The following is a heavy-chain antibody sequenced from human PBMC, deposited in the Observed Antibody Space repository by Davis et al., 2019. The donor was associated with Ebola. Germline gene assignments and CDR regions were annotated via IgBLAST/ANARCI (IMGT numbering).Heavy chain of an antibody. CDR2: INHDGTIT. V-gene: IGHV3-74*01. CDR1: GFPFSRYW. D-gene: IGHD3-10*01. J-gene: IGHJ4*02. Sequence: GESLKISCAASGFPFSRYWMHWVRQDPGKGLVWVSRINHDGTITSYADSVKGRFTISRDNAKNSLYLQMNSLRAEDTAVYYCARVTRWFGELFSPQIAYYFDYWGQGTLVTVSS. CDR3: ARVTRWFGELFSPQIAYYFDY.